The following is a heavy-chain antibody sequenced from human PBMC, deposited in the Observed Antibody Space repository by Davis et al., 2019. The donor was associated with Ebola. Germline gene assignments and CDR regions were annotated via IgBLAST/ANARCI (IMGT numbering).Heavy chain of an antibody. CDR1: GTSISSYY. Sequence: MPSETLSLTCTVSGTSISSYYWSWIRQPPGKGLEWIGYIYYSGSTNYNPSLKSRVTISVDTSKNQFSLKLSSVTAADTAVYYCARELPNWGLDSWGQGTLVTVSS. D-gene: IGHD7-27*01. CDR2: IYYSGST. J-gene: IGHJ4*02. CDR3: ARELPNWGLDS. V-gene: IGHV4-59*01.